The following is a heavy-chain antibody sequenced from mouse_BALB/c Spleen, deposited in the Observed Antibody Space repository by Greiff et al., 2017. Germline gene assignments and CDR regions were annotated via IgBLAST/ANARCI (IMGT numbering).Heavy chain of an antibody. CDR2: IDPENGDT. CDR3: NVKAKYGNYEAMDY. Sequence: EVQLQQSGAELVRSGASVKLSCTASGFNIKDYYMHWVKQRPEQGLEWIGWIDPENGDTEYAPKFQGKATMTADTSSNTAYLQLSSLTSEDTAVYYCNVKAKYGNYEAMDYWGQGTSVTVSS. J-gene: IGHJ4*01. V-gene: IGHV14-4*02. D-gene: IGHD2-10*02. CDR1: GFNIKDYY.